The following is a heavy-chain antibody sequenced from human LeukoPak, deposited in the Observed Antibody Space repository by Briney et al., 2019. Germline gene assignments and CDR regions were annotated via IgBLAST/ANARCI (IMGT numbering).Heavy chain of an antibody. V-gene: IGHV3-21*01. CDR2: ISASGTYI. CDR3: ARGQPLVYTSGWSCDS. D-gene: IGHD6-19*01. CDR1: GFTFSTNS. J-gene: IGHJ4*02. Sequence: PGGSLRLSCAASGFTFSTNSMNWVRQAPGKGLEWVSSISASGTYIFYADSVKGRFTISRDNAKNPLYLQMNSLRVDDTAVYYCARGQPLVYTSGWSCDSWGQGTLVTVSS.